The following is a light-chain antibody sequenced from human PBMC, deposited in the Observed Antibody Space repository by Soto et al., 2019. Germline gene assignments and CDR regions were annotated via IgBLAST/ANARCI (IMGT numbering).Light chain of an antibody. J-gene: IGKJ1*01. CDR3: QQYHSYWP. CDR2: DAS. Sequence: DFQMTQSPSTLSASVGDRVTITCRASQNLRSWLAWFQQKLGKAPKLMIYDASSLESGVPQRFSGSGSGTEFTLTISSLQTDDFSIYYCQQYHSYWPFGQGTKVE. V-gene: IGKV1-5*01. CDR1: QNLRSW.